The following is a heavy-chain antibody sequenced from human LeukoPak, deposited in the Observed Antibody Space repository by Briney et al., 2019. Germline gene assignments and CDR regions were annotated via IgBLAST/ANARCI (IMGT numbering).Heavy chain of an antibody. J-gene: IGHJ4*02. Sequence: GGSLRLSCAASGFTFNNYWMSWVRQTLGKGLEWVANIKDDGSQKNYVDSVRGRFTISRDNAKNSLYLQMNSLRAEDTAVYYCARDGFSSAINFWGQGTLVTVSS. CDR3: ARDGFSSAINF. CDR1: GFTFNNYW. CDR2: IKDDGSQK. D-gene: IGHD2-21*02. V-gene: IGHV3-7*01.